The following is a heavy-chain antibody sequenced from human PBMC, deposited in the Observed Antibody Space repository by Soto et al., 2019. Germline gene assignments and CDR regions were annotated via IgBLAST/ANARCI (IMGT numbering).Heavy chain of an antibody. CDR3: ARGVVYCSAGIRYHLAY. J-gene: IGHJ1*01. CDR2: IWPGNSDT. Sequence: GASLKISCRGSGYTFFDYWIVWVRQMPGRGLEWMGMIWPGNSDTKYSPSFQGQVTISADKSIGTAYLQWSSLKAPDSAMYYCARGVVYCSAGIRYHLAYCGQGSLVPVSS. V-gene: IGHV5-51*01. D-gene: IGHD2-8*02. CDR1: GYTFFDYW.